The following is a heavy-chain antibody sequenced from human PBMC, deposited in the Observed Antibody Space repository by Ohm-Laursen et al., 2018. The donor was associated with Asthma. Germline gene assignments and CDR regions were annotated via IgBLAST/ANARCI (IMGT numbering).Heavy chain of an antibody. Sequence: SLRLSCAASGFTLSTSAMHWVRQGPAKGLEWVASLWYDGSRKHYTDSVKGRFTISTDSAKNTLYLQMNSLRPEDTAVYYCASTSSYSYYYGMDVWGQGTTVIVSS. CDR3: ASTSSYSYYYGMDV. V-gene: IGHV3-33*03. CDR1: GFTLSTSA. J-gene: IGHJ6*02. CDR2: LWYDGSRK.